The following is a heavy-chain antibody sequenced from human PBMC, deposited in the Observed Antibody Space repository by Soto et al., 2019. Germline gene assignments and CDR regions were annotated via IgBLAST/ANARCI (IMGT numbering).Heavy chain of an antibody. J-gene: IGHJ4*02. CDR1: GFTFSDYA. CDR3: AGGGRKWLVTSDFNY. D-gene: IGHD6-19*01. Sequence: VQLVESGGGVVQPGRSLRLSCAASGFTFSDYAMHWVRQAPGKGLEWVAVVSHDGRNTHYADSVKGRFTISRDSSKNAVSLERASLRAEDTAVYYCAGGGRKWLVTSDFNYWGQGALVTVSS. CDR2: VSHDGRNT. V-gene: IGHV3-30*03.